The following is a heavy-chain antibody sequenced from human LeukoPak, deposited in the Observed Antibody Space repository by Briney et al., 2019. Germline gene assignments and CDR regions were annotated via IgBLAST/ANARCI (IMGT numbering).Heavy chain of an antibody. Sequence: PSETLSLTCTVSGDSISSYYWSWIRQPPGKGLEWIGYIYYSGSTNYNPSLKSRVTISVDTSKNQFSLKLSSVTAADTAVYYCARVSSNDILTGYFDYWGQGTLVTVSS. J-gene: IGHJ4*02. D-gene: IGHD3-9*01. CDR1: GDSISSYY. CDR2: IYYSGST. CDR3: ARVSSNDILTGYFDY. V-gene: IGHV4-59*01.